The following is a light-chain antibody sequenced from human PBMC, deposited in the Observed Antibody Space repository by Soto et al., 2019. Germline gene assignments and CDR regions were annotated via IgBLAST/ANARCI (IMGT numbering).Light chain of an antibody. CDR2: WAS. CDR3: QQHYSDPLT. CDR1: QSVLYSSNNKNY. J-gene: IGKJ4*01. V-gene: IGKV4-1*01. Sequence: DIVMTQSPDSLAVSLGERATINCKSSQSVLYSSNNKNYLVWYQQKPGQPPKLLIYWASTRESGVPDRFSGSGSGTDFTLTISSLQAEDVAVYYCQQHYSDPLTFGGGTKVDIK.